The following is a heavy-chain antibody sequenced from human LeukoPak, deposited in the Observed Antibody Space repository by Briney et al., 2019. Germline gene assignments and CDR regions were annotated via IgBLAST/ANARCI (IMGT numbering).Heavy chain of an antibody. CDR3: ARDQVAYYYDSSGVQNAFDI. CDR1: GYTFTSYG. V-gene: IGHV1-18*01. CDR2: ISAYNGNT. J-gene: IGHJ3*02. D-gene: IGHD3-22*01. Sequence: ASVKVSCKASGYTFTSYGISWVRQAPGQGLEWMGWISAYNGNTTYAQKLQGRVTMTTDTSTSTAYMELRSLRSDDTAVYYCARDQVAYYYDSSGVQNAFDIWGQGTMVTVSS.